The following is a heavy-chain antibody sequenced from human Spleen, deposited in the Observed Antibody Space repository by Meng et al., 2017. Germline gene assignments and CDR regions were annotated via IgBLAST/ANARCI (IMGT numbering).Heavy chain of an antibody. CDR1: GGSMSSGNYY. CDR3: ASFDHIPRRNYFDY. J-gene: IGHJ4*02. V-gene: IGHV4-30-4*01. Sequence: QVQLQESGPGVVEPSQTLSPTRTVSGGSMSSGNYYWSWIRQPPGKGLEWIGYIHHSGSAYYNPSLKSRVSISVDTSKNQFSLNLNSMTAADTAVYYCASFDHIPRRNYFDYWGQGTLVTVSS. D-gene: IGHD2-21*01. CDR2: IHHSGSA.